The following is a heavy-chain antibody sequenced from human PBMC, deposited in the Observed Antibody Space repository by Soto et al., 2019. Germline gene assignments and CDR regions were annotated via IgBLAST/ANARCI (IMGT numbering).Heavy chain of an antibody. CDR1: GGSISSYY. J-gene: IGHJ4*02. CDR3: ARGGGYSYYFDY. D-gene: IGHD5-18*01. Sequence: QVQLQESGPGLVKPSETLSLTCTVSGGSISSYYWSWIRQPPGKGLEWIGYIYYSGSTNYNPSLKSRVTMSVDTSKNQFSLKLSSVTAADTAVYSCARGGGYSYYFDYWGQGTLVTVSS. V-gene: IGHV4-59*01. CDR2: IYYSGST.